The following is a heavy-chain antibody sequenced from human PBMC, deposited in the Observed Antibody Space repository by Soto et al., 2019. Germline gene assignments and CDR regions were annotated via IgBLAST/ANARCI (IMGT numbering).Heavy chain of an antibody. CDR3: ARMASFGTLNWFDP. CDR1: GYTFINYD. D-gene: IGHD3-16*01. J-gene: IGHJ5*02. V-gene: IGHV1-8*02. Sequence: QVQLVQSGAEVKEPGASVRVSCKASGYTFINYDISWVRQATGQGLEWRGWMKPGSGKTGYANKFQGRVTMTRDASTSTAQLELRSLTSEDTAVYYCARMASFGTLNWFDPWGQGTLVTVSS. CDR2: MKPGSGKT.